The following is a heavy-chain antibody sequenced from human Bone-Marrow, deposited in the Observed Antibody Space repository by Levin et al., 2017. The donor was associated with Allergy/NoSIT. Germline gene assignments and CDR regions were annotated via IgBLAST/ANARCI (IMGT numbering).Heavy chain of an antibody. V-gene: IGHV1-2*06. CDR3: ARGAQQLALPAQFDY. D-gene: IGHD6-13*01. J-gene: IGHJ4*02. Sequence: ASVKVSCKASGYTFTGYYMHWVRQAPGQGLEWMGRINPNSGGTNYAQKFQGRVTMTRDTSISTAYMELSRLRSDDTAVYYCARGAQQLALPAQFDYWGQGTLVTVSS. CDR2: INPNSGGT. CDR1: GYTFTGYY.